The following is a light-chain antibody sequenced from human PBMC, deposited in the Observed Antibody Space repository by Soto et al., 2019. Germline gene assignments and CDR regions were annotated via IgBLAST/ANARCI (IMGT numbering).Light chain of an antibody. CDR2: DAS. V-gene: IGKV3-11*01. CDR3: QHRMNWPLT. Sequence: EIVSKPSPATLSFSPGERATLSCRASHTVSSYLLWYQQKRGQAPRLLIYDASNRATGIPARFSGSGSGTDFTLTISSLEPEDFAVYYCQHRMNWPLTFGQGTRLEIK. J-gene: IGKJ5*01. CDR1: HTVSSY.